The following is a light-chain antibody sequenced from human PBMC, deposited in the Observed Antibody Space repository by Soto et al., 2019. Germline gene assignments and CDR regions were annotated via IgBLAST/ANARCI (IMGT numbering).Light chain of an antibody. CDR2: GAS. CDR1: QSVSSN. J-gene: IGKJ5*01. Sequence: EILLTQSPGTLSLSPGERATLSCRASQSVSSNYLAWYQQKPGQAPRLLIYGASTRATGIPARFSGSGSGTEFTLTVSSLQSEDFAVYYCQQYNNWPPITFGQGTRLEIK. CDR3: QQYNNWPPIT. V-gene: IGKV3-15*01.